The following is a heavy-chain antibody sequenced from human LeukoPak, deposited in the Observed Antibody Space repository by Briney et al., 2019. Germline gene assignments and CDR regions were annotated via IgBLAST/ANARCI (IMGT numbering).Heavy chain of an antibody. CDR1: GYTLTELS. CDR2: FDPEDGET. CDR3: ARDLVYSGYVEGRHDAFDI. Sequence: ASVKVSCKVSGYTLTELSMHWVRPAPGKGLEWMGGFDPEDGETIYAQKFQGTVTMTEDTSTDTAYMELSSLRSEDTAVYYCARDLVYSGYVEGRHDAFDIWGQGTMVTVSS. V-gene: IGHV1-24*01. D-gene: IGHD5-12*01. J-gene: IGHJ3*02.